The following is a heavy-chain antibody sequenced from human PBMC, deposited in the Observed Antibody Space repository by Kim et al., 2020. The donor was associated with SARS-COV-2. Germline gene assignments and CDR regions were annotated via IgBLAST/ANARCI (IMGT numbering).Heavy chain of an antibody. V-gene: IGHV3-30*04. Sequence: GGSLRLSCAASGFTFSSYAMHWVRQAPGKGLEWVSVITYDGSNKYYADSVKGRFTISRDNSKNTLYLQMNSLRAEDTAVYYCARDKLKKKVLTFGEYY. J-gene: IGHJ6*03. D-gene: IGHD3-10*01. CDR3: ARDKLKKKVLTFGEYY. CDR1: GFTFSSYA. CDR2: ITYDGSNK.